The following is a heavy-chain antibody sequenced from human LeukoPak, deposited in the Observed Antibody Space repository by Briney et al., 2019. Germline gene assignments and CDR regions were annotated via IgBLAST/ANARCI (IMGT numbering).Heavy chain of an antibody. D-gene: IGHD2-15*01. CDR1: GYTFTSYG. CDR3: AREPLGYCSGGSCYRDAFDI. Sequence: ASVKVSCKASGYTFTSYGISWVRQAPGQGLEWMGWISAYNGNTNYAQKLQGRVTMTTDTSTSTAYTELRSLRSDDTAVYYCAREPLGYCSGGSCYRDAFDIWGQGTMVTVSS. V-gene: IGHV1-18*01. J-gene: IGHJ3*02. CDR2: ISAYNGNT.